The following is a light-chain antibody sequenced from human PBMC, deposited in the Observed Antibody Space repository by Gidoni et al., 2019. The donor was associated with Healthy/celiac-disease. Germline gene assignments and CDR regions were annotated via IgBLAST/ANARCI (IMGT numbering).Light chain of an antibody. CDR2: DVS. CDR1: SSDVGGYNY. J-gene: IGLJ2*01. CDR3: SSYTSSSTVV. V-gene: IGLV2-14*03. Sequence: QSSLTQPASVSGSSGQSITISCTGTSSDVGGYNYVFWYQQHPGKAPKLMIYDVSNRPSGVSNRFSGSKSGSTASLTISRLQAENEADYYCSSYTSSSTVVFGGGTKLTVL.